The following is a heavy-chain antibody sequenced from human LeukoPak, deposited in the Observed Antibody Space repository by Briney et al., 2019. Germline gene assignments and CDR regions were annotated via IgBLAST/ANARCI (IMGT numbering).Heavy chain of an antibody. Sequence: SETLSLTCTVSGGSISSHYWSWIRQPAGKGLEWIGRIYTSGSTKYNPSLKSRVTMSVDTSENQFSLKLGSVTAADTAVYYCARSSGYYSCPDYWGQGTLVTVSS. CDR2: IYTSGST. CDR1: GGSISSHY. CDR3: ARSSGYYSCPDY. V-gene: IGHV4-4*07. D-gene: IGHD6-19*01. J-gene: IGHJ4*02.